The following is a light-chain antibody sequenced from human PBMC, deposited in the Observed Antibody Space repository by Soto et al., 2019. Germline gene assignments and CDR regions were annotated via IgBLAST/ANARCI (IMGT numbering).Light chain of an antibody. CDR1: QGISSW. J-gene: IGKJ1*01. Sequence: DIQMTQSPSSVSASVGDRVTITWRASQGISSWLAWYQQNPGKAPMLLIYAASSLESGVPTRFSGSASGTEFTLTISSQQPDDFATYYCQQYNSYSETFGQGTKVDIK. CDR2: AAS. CDR3: QQYNSYSET. V-gene: IGKV1-5*01.